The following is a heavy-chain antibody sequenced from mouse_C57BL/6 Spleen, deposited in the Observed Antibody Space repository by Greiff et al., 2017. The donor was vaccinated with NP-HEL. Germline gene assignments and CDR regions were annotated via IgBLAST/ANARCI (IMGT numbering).Heavy chain of an antibody. CDR2: INPYNGDT. CDR1: GYSFTGYF. D-gene: IGHD4-1*01. CDR3: ARWEDWPYYFDY. Sequence: EVQLQQSGPELVKPGDSVKISCKASGYSFTGYFMNWVMQSHGKSLEWIGRINPYNGDTFYNQKFKGKATLTVDKSSSTAHMELRSLTSEDSAVYYCARWEDWPYYFDYWGQGTTLTVSS. V-gene: IGHV1-20*01. J-gene: IGHJ2*01.